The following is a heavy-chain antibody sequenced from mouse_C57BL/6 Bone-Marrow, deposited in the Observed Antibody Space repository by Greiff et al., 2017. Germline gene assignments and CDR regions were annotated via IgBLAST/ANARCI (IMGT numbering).Heavy chain of an antibody. D-gene: IGHD1-1*01. CDR2: IDPSDSYT. Sequence: QVQLQQPGAELVKPGASVKLSCKASGYTFTSYWMQWVKQRPGQGLEWIGEIDPSDSYTNYNQKFKGKATLTVDKSSSTAYMQLSSLTSEDSAVYYCARDIPDYYGSSSYYFDYWGQGTTLTVSS. CDR3: ARDIPDYYGSSSYYFDY. J-gene: IGHJ2*01. CDR1: GYTFTSYW. V-gene: IGHV1-50*01.